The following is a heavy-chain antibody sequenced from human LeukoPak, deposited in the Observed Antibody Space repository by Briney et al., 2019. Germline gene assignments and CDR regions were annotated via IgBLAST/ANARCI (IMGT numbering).Heavy chain of an antibody. D-gene: IGHD3-16*01. Sequence: GGSLRLSCAASGFTFSSYAMSWARQAPGKGLEWVSSISSSSSYIYYADSVKGRFTISRDNAKNSLYLQMNSLRAEDTAVYYCARDLGGYDFDYWGQGTLVTVSS. CDR2: ISSSSSYI. CDR3: ARDLGGYDFDY. J-gene: IGHJ4*02. V-gene: IGHV3-21*01. CDR1: GFTFSSYA.